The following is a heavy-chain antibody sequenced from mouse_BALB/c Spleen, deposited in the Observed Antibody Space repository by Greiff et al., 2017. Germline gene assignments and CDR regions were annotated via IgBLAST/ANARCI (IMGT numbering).Heavy chain of an antibody. CDR3: AIYYDYDYYAMDY. J-gene: IGHJ4*01. CDR2: ISYDGSN. V-gene: IGHV3-6*02. CDR1: GYSITSGYY. D-gene: IGHD2-4*01. Sequence: EVKLQESGPGLVKPSQCLSLTCSVTGYSITSGYYWNWIRQFPGNKLEWMGYISYDGSNNYNPSLKNRISITRDTSKNQFFLKLNSVTTEDTATYYCAIYYDYDYYAMDYWGQGTSVTVSS.